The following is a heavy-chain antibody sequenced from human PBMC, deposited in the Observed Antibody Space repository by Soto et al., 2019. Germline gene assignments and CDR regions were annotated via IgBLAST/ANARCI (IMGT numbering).Heavy chain of an antibody. Sequence: QVQLVQSGAEVKKPGASVKVSCKASGYTFTSYDINWVRQATGQGLEWMGWMNPNSGNTGYAQKFQGRVTMTRNTSISTAYMELSSLRTEDTAVYYCARGLMYRYNEAFDIWGQGTMVTVSS. CDR2: MNPNSGNT. CDR3: ARGLMYRYNEAFDI. V-gene: IGHV1-8*01. J-gene: IGHJ3*02. D-gene: IGHD1-1*01. CDR1: GYTFTSYD.